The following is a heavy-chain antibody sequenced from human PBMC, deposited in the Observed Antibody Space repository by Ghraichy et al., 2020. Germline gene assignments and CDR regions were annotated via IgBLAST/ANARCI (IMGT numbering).Heavy chain of an antibody. CDR1: GFTLSNYW. V-gene: IGHV3-74*01. Sequence: GGSLRLSCVASGFTLSNYWMHWVRQAPGKGLVWVSRIKSDGSSTIYADSVKGRFTISRDNAKNTLYLQMNSLRADDTAVYYCAREYCSGGRCLFGTGGSHLDNWSQGTLVSVSS. CDR3: AREYCSGGRCLFGTGGSHLDN. J-gene: IGHJ4*02. CDR2: IKSDGSST. D-gene: IGHD2-15*01.